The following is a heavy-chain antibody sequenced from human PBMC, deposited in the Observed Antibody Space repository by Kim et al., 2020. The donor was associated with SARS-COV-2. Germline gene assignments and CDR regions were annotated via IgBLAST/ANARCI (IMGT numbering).Heavy chain of an antibody. V-gene: IGHV3-23*01. J-gene: IGHJ4*02. D-gene: IGHD5-18*01. CDR2: VNANGGTT. CDR3: AKQIETASFDY. CDR1: GFTFRNYA. Sequence: GGSLRLSCAASGFTFRNYAMNWVRQAPGKGLEWVSGVNANGGTTNYADSVKGRFTISRDNSKNTLYLQMDSLRAEDTAVYFCAKQIETASFDYWGQGTVVTGSS.